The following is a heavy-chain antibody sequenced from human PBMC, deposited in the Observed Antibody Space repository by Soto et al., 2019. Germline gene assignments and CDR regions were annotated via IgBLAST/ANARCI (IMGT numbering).Heavy chain of an antibody. D-gene: IGHD3-3*01. V-gene: IGHV3-48*02. Sequence: EVQLVESGGGLVQPGGSLRLSCAVTGFTFSSYSMKWVRQAPGKGLEWVSFISSGSSTIYYADSVKGRFTILRDNVKNSLYLEMLSLRDEDTAVYYCARDRNDFWSGSDYWGQGTLVTVSS. J-gene: IGHJ4*02. CDR1: GFTFSSYS. CDR2: ISSGSSTI. CDR3: ARDRNDFWSGSDY.